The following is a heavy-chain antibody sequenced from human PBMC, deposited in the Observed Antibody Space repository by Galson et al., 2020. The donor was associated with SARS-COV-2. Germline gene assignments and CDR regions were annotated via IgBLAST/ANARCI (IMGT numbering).Heavy chain of an antibody. V-gene: IGHV4-59*08. D-gene: IGHD3-10*01. Sequence: SETLSLTCSISGGSISGSYWSWIRQPPGKGLEWIGYIYNSGSTSYNPSLKSRLTISMDTSKNHLSLNLRSVTAADTAVYFCARHAYFYNSGSYSSCYYGMDVWGQGTTVTVAS. CDR2: IYNSGST. J-gene: IGHJ6*02. CDR1: GGSISGSY. CDR3: ARHAYFYNSGSYSSCYYGMDV.